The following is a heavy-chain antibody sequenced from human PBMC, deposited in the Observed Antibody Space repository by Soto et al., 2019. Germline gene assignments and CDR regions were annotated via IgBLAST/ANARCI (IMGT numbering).Heavy chain of an antibody. J-gene: IGHJ4*02. D-gene: IGHD1-20*01. CDR2: ISSSSSTI. CDR3: ARGDNWSYFDY. Sequence: GGSLRLSCAASGFTFSSYSMNWVRQAPGKGLEWVSYISSSSSTIYYADSVKGRFTISRDNAKNSLYLQMNSLRAEDTAVYYCARGDNWSYFDYWGQGTLVTVSS. CDR1: GFTFSSYS. V-gene: IGHV3-48*04.